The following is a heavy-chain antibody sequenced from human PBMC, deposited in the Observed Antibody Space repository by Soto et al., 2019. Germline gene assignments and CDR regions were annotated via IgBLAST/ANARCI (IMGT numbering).Heavy chain of an antibody. V-gene: IGHV3-11*06. D-gene: IGHD3-10*01. CDR1: GFTFSDYY. Sequence: QVQLVESGGNLVTPGGSLRLSCAASGFTFSDYYMSWIRQAPGKGLEWISYISDTTTDTKYADSVKGRFTISRDNAKNSLFPQTSSLRAEDTAVYYWARGTYGSGRDYFDSWGQGTLVTVSS. CDR2: ISDTTTDT. J-gene: IGHJ4*02. CDR3: ARGTYGSGRDYFDS.